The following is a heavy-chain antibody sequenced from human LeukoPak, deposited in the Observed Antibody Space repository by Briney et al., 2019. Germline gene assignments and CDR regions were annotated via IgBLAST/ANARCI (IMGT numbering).Heavy chain of an antibody. Sequence: ASVKVSCKTFGHTFTHYGFSWVRQAPGQGLEWMGWISGYNGDTHYAQNLQGRVTMTSGTSTSTVYMELRSLTSDDTAVYYCARDPTNTSGRYVYFDYWGQGTLVTVSS. CDR2: ISGYNGDT. J-gene: IGHJ4*02. V-gene: IGHV1-18*01. D-gene: IGHD6-19*01. CDR3: ARDPTNTSGRYVYFDY. CDR1: GHTFTHYG.